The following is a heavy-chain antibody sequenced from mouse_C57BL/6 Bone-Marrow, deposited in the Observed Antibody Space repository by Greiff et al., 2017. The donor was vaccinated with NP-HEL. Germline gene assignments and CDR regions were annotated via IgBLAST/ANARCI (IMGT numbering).Heavy chain of an antibody. D-gene: IGHD2-2*01. CDR2: IHPSDSDT. CDR1: GYTFTSYW. J-gene: IGHJ3*01. V-gene: IGHV1-74*01. Sequence: VQLQQPGAELVKPGASVKVSCKASGYTFTSYWMHWVKQRPGQGLEWIGRIHPSDSDTNYNQKFKGKATLTVDKSSSTAYMQLCSLTSEDSAVYYCAPSMVFPTRVAYWGQGTLVTVSA. CDR3: APSMVFPTRVAY.